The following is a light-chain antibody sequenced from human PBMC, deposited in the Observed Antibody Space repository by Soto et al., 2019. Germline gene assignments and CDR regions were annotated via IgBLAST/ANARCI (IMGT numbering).Light chain of an antibody. CDR3: QQYGSSPQWT. CDR1: QSVSIH. V-gene: IGKV3-15*01. J-gene: IGKJ1*01. CDR2: DTS. Sequence: ETVMTQSPGTLSVSLGERATLSCRASQSVSIHLAWYQQKPGQAPRLLIYDTSTRATGIPARFSGSGSGTEFTLTISSLQSQDFAVYYGQQYGSSPQWTFGQGTKVDIK.